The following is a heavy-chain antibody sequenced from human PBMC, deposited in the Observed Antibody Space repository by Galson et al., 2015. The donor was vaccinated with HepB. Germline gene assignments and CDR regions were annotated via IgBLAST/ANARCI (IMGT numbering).Heavy chain of an antibody. J-gene: IGHJ4*02. CDR1: GITFSTYV. D-gene: IGHD2-21*01. V-gene: IGHV3-23*01. CDR3: AKTSYCDGGPCFSGYFDS. Sequence: SLRLSCAAPGITFSTYVMSWVRQAPGKGLEWVSSIVGSGESTFYADSVKGRFTISRDNSRNTLYLQMNRLRADDTAIYYCAKTSYCDGGPCFSGYFDSWGQGTLVAVPS. CDR2: IVGSGEST.